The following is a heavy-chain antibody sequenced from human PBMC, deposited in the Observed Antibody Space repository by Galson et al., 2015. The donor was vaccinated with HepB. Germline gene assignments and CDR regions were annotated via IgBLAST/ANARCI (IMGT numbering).Heavy chain of an antibody. CDR1: GFTFSYYA. CDR2: ISRSGDNT. CDR3: AKVFPEKSDGWYRQALYYFDS. J-gene: IGHJ4*02. Sequence: SLRLSCAASGFTFSYYAMAWVRQAPGKGLEWISAISRSGDNTYSADSMKGRFFISRDNSQNPLFLQMNSLRADDTAIYFCAKVFPEKSDGWYRQALYYFDSWGQGTRVTLSS. D-gene: IGHD6-19*01. V-gene: IGHV3-23*01.